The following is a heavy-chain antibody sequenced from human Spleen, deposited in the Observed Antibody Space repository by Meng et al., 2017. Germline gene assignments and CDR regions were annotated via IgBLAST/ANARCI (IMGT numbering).Heavy chain of an antibody. V-gene: IGHV1-18*01. D-gene: IGHD6-13*01. CDR2: ISAYNGNT. CDR1: GYTFTSYG. CDR3: ARDKGPYSSSWYVKESYYYYGMDV. J-gene: IGHJ6*02. Sequence: ASVKVSCKASGYTFTSYGISWVRQAPGQGLEWMGWISAYNGNTNYAQKLQGRVTMTTDTSTSTAYMELRSLRSDDTAVYYCARDKGPYSSSWYVKESYYYYGMDVWGQGTTVTVSS.